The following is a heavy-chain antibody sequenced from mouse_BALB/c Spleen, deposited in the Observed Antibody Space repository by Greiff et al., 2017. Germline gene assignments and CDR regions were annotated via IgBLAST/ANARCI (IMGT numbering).Heavy chain of an antibody. CDR2: INPSTGYT. D-gene: IGHD2-1*01. V-gene: IGHV1-7*01. CDR3: ATYGNYFFDY. CDR1: GYTFTSYW. J-gene: IGHJ2*01. Sequence: QVQLQQSGAELAKPGASVKMSCKASGYTFTSYWMHWVKQRPGQGLEWIGYINPSTGYTEYNQKFKDKATLTADKSSSTAYMQLSSLTSEDSAVYYCATYGNYFFDYWGQGTTLTVSS.